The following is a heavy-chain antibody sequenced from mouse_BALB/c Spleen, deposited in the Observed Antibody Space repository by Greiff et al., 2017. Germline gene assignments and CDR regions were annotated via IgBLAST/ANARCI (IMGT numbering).Heavy chain of an antibody. J-gene: IGHJ2*01. Sequence: VQLQESGAELAKPGASVKMSCKASGYTFTSYWMHWVKQRPGQGLEWIGYINPSTGYTEYNQKFKDKATLTADKSSSTAYMQLSSLTSEDSAVYYCARSYGNTDYWGQGTTLTVSS. CDR3: ARSYGNTDY. CDR2: INPSTGYT. CDR1: GYTFTSYW. D-gene: IGHD2-10*02. V-gene: IGHV1-7*01.